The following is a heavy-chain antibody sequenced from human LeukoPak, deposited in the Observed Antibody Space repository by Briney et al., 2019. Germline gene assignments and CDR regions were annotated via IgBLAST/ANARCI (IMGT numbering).Heavy chain of an antibody. D-gene: IGHD5-24*01. J-gene: IGHJ4*02. CDR2: ISWNSGSI. V-gene: IGHV3-9*01. Sequence: GGSLRLSCAASGFTFDDYAMHWVRQAPGKGLEWVSGISWNSGSIGYADSVKGRFTISRDNAKNSLYLQMNSLRAEDTALYYCAKDISWDGYNLGLVDYWGQGTLVTVSS. CDR3: AKDISWDGYNLGLVDY. CDR1: GFTFDDYA.